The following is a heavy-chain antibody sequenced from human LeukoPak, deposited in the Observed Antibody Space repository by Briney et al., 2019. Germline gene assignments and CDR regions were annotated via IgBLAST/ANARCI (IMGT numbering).Heavy chain of an antibody. CDR1: GITLANYG. CDR2: VSGSGGST. V-gene: IGHV3-23*01. CDR3: AREFRYFDWAVYYYYMDV. Sequence: GGSLRLSCVVSGITLANYGMSWVRQAPGKGLEWVAGVSGSGGSTNYADSVKGRFTISRDNSKNTLYLQMNSLRAEDTAVYYCAREFRYFDWAVYYYYMDVWGKGTTVTVSS. D-gene: IGHD3-9*01. J-gene: IGHJ6*03.